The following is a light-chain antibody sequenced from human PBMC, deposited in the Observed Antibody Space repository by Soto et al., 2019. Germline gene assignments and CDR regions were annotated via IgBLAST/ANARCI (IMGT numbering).Light chain of an antibody. Sequence: QSALTQPRSVSGSPGQSVTISCTGTSSDVGDYNFVSWYQQYPGKAPKLVIFDVSKRPSGVPDRFSGSKSGNTASLTISGLQADDEADYYCCSNAGSYTYVFGTGTKVTVL. J-gene: IGLJ1*01. CDR3: CSNAGSYTYV. CDR2: DVS. CDR1: SSDVGDYNF. V-gene: IGLV2-11*01.